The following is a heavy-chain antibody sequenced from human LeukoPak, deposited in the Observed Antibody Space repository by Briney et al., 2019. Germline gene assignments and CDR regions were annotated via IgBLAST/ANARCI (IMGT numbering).Heavy chain of an antibody. V-gene: IGHV1-2*02. CDR2: INPNSGGT. D-gene: IGHD1-26*01. Sequence: ASVKVSCKASGYTFTGYYMHWVRQAPGQGLEWMGWINPNSGGTNYAQKFQGRVTMTRDTSITTSYMELSGLTSDDTAIYYCARDRGWEHLRAENWFDPWGQGTLVTVS. J-gene: IGHJ5*01. CDR1: GYTFTGYY. CDR3: ARDRGWEHLRAENWFDP.